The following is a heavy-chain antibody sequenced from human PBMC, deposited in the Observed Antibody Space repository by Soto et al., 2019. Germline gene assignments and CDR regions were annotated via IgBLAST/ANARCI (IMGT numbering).Heavy chain of an antibody. V-gene: IGHV3-48*01. J-gene: IGHJ4*02. CDR3: ARARCSGGSCYGVFDY. CDR2: ISSSSSTI. D-gene: IGHD2-15*01. Sequence: GGSLRLSCAASGFTFSSYSMNWVRQAPGKGLEWVSYISSSSSTIYYADSVKGRFTISRDNAKNSLYLQMNSLRAEDTAVYYCARARCSGGSCYGVFDYWGQGTLVTVSS. CDR1: GFTFSSYS.